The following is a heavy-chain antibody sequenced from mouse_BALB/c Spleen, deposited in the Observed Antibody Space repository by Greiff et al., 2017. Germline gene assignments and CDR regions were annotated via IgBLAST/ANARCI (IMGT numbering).Heavy chain of an antibody. J-gene: IGHJ3*01. Sequence: VQLVESGAELAKPGASVKMSCKASGYTFTSYWMHWVKQRPGQGLEWIGYINPSTGYTEYNQKFKDKATLTADKSSSTAYMQLSSLTSEDSAVYYCARGYRYDGFAYWGQGTLVTVSA. CDR1: GYTFTSYW. D-gene: IGHD2-14*01. CDR2: INPSTGYT. CDR3: ARGYRYDGFAY. V-gene: IGHV1-7*01.